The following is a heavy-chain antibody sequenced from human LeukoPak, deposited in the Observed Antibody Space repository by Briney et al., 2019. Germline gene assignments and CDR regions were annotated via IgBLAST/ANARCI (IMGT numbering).Heavy chain of an antibody. V-gene: IGHV3-21*04. CDR3: AKDYKSGDGYWDFDY. Sequence: GGSLRLSCAASGFTFSSYSMNWVRQAPGKGLEWASSISSSSSYIYYADSVKGRFTISRDNAKNSLYLQMNSLRVEDTAIYYCAKDYKSGDGYWDFDYWGQGILVTVS. D-gene: IGHD5-24*01. CDR1: GFTFSSYS. CDR2: ISSSSSYI. J-gene: IGHJ4*02.